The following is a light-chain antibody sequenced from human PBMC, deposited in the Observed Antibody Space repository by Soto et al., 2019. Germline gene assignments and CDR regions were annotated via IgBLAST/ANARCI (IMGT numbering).Light chain of an antibody. J-gene: IGKJ1*01. CDR3: QQRSNWQRT. Sequence: EIVLTQSPATLSLSPGERATLSSRAFHIVCSYLAWFQQNPGQALRLLIYDASNRSTGIPARFSGSGSGTDFTLTFSSLEPEDFAVYYCQQRSNWQRTFGQGTKVDIK. CDR2: DAS. V-gene: IGKV3-11*01. CDR1: HIVCSY.